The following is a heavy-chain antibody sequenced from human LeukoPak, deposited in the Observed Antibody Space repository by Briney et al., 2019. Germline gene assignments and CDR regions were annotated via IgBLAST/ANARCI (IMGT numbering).Heavy chain of an antibody. V-gene: IGHV5-51*01. Sequence: GESLKISCKGSGYSFTTYWIAWVRQMPGKGLEWMGIIYPGDSDTRYSPSFQGQVTISADKSITTAYLHWSILKASDTAMYYCARPTGLRFFDYWGQGTLVTVSS. J-gene: IGHJ4*02. CDR2: IYPGDSDT. CDR1: GYSFTTYW. CDR3: ARPTGLRFFDY. D-gene: IGHD4-11*01.